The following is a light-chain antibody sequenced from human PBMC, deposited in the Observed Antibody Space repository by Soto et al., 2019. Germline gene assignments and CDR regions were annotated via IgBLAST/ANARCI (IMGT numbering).Light chain of an antibody. CDR2: EVS. J-gene: IGKJ1*01. CDR1: QSLIHSDGSTY. V-gene: IGKV2-30*02. Sequence: DVVLTQSPLSLPVTLGQPASISCRSSQSLIHSDGSTYLSWFQQRPGQSPRRLIYEVSDRDSGVPERVGGSGSGTDFTLKISRVEAEDGGVYYCMQGTHWPWTFGQGTKVEIK. CDR3: MQGTHWPWT.